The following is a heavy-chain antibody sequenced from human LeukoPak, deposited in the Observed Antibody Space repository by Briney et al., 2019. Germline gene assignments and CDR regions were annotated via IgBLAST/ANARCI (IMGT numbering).Heavy chain of an antibody. CDR1: EFTFRSYG. D-gene: IGHD5-12*01. CDR3: AEGAPSGYYGNWFDP. J-gene: IGHJ5*02. Sequence: PGGSLRLSCASSEFTFRSYGLSWVRQAPGKGLEWVSGISGSDGNTYYADFVKGRFTISRDISKNTLYLQMNSLRAEDAAVYYCAEGAPSGYYGNWFDPWGQGTLVTVSS. V-gene: IGHV3-23*01. CDR2: ISGSDGNT.